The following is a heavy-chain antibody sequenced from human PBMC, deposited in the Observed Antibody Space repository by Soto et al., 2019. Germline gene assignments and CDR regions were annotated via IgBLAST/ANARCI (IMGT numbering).Heavy chain of an antibody. J-gene: IGHJ5*02. D-gene: IGHD6-19*01. V-gene: IGHV4-39*01. CDR2: IYYTGIT. Sequence: PSETLSLTCTVSGDSISTNDYYWGWIRQPPGKGLEWIGSIYYTGITYYNPSLKSRVTISVDTSKNQFSLNLGSVTAADTAVYYCARRPRSGSGWFDPWGQGTPVTVSS. CDR3: ARRPRSGSGWFDP. CDR1: GDSISTNDYY.